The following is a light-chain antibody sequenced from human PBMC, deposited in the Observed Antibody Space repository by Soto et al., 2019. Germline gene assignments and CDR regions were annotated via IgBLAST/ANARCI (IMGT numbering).Light chain of an antibody. CDR2: GES. CDR3: QEYGSSPT. Sequence: EIVLTQSPDTLSLSPGERATLSCRASQSVSSSYLAWYHQKPCQAPRLLIYGESSRATGILDRLSGSGSGTDFNLTISGLGPDDFAVYYWQEYGSSPTFGVGTKVAIK. V-gene: IGKV3-20*01. J-gene: IGKJ4*01. CDR1: QSVSSSY.